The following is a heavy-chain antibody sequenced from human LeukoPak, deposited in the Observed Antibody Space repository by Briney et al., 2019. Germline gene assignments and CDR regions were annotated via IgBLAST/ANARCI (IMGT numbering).Heavy chain of an antibody. V-gene: IGHV3-48*04. CDR3: ARSRGYGDYGYFDL. D-gene: IGHD4-17*01. CDR1: GFTFSSYS. Sequence: GGSLRLSCAASGFTFSSYSMNWVRQAPGKGLEWVSYISSSSSTIYYADSVKGRFTISRDNAKNSLYLQMNSLRAEDTAVYYCARSRGYGDYGYFDLWGRGTLVTVSS. J-gene: IGHJ2*01. CDR2: ISSSSSTI.